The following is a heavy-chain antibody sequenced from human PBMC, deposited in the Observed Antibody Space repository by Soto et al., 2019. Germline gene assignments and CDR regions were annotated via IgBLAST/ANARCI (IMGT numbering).Heavy chain of an antibody. CDR3: VKDESINWYSGHFRH. CDR1: GFTCDDYA. Sequence: EVQLVESGGGLVQPGRSLRLSCAASGFTCDDYAMHWVRQVPGKGLEWVSGINWNSGSIGYGDSVEGRFGISRDNAKNSLHLQMNSLSAADTAFYYCVKDESINWYSGHFRHWGQGTLVTVSS. D-gene: IGHD6-13*01. V-gene: IGHV3-9*01. CDR2: INWNSGSI. J-gene: IGHJ1*01.